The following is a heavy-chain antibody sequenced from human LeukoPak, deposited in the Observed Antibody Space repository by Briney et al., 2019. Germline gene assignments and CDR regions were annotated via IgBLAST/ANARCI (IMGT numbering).Heavy chain of an antibody. J-gene: IGHJ4*02. CDR2: ISFDGSNK. Sequence: GGSLRLSCAASGFTFSSYGMHWVRQAPGKGLEWVALISFDGSNKYSADSVKGRFTISRDNSKNTLYLQMNSLRAEDTAVYYCAKSPYSSGRVPSYFDYWGQGTLVTVSS. CDR1: GFTFSSYG. D-gene: IGHD6-19*01. V-gene: IGHV3-30*18. CDR3: AKSPYSSGRVPSYFDY.